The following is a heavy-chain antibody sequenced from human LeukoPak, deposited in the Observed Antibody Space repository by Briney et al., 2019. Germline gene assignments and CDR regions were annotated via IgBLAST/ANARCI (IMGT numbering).Heavy chain of an antibody. CDR1: GGSISSYY. Sequence: SETLSLTCTVSGGSISSYYWSWIRQPPGKRMGWIAYIYHSGSTSYNPSPKSRGTISVDTSKNQFSLKLITVTAADTAVYYCARRLVGATYNWFDPWGQGTLVTVSS. CDR3: ARRLVGATYNWFDP. J-gene: IGHJ5*02. D-gene: IGHD1-26*01. V-gene: IGHV4-59*08. CDR2: IYHSGST.